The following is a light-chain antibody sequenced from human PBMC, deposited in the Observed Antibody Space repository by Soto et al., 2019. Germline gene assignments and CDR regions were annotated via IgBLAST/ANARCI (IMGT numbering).Light chain of an antibody. J-gene: IGLJ1*01. CDR1: RSDVGAYNY. V-gene: IGLV2-14*01. CDR2: EVT. CDR3: SSFPSIITFG. Sequence: QSALTQPASVSGSPGQSIAISCTGTRSDVGAYNYVSWYQQHPGKAPKLMISEVTNRPSGVSDRFSGSKSGNTASLTISGLQAEDEADYYCSSFPSIITFGFGTGTKLTVL.